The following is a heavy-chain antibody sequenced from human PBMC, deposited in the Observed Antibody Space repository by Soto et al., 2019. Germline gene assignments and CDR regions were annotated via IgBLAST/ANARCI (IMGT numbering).Heavy chain of an antibody. CDR2: IIPIFGTA. J-gene: IGHJ3*02. CDR3: ARAPLRLKDVVVVQVYAFDI. V-gene: IGHV1-69*13. Sequence: SSVKFSCKASGGTFSSYAIRWVRQAPVQGLEWMGGIIPIFGTANYAQKFQGRVTITADESKSTAYMELSRLRSEDTAVYYCARAPLRLKDVVVVQVYAFDIWGQGTMVLVSS. D-gene: IGHD2-2*01. CDR1: GGTFSSYA.